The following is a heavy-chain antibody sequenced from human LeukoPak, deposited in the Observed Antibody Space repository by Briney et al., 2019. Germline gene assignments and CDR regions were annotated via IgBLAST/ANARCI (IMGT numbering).Heavy chain of an antibody. CDR3: ARRAEDYSGYDYWFDP. V-gene: IGHV5-51*01. CDR1: GYRFTSYW. D-gene: IGHD5-12*01. CDR2: IYPGDSDT. Sequence: GGSLKISCKGSGYRFTSYWIGWVLQMPGKGLEWIGLIYPGDSDTRDSPSFQGQVTISADKSISTAYLQWSSLKASDTAMYYCARRAEDYSGYDYWFDPWGQGTLVAVSS. J-gene: IGHJ5*02.